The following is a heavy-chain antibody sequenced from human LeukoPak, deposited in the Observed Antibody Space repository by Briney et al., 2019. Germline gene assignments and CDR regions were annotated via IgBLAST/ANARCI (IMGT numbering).Heavy chain of an antibody. D-gene: IGHD1-26*01. CDR2: ISGSGGST. CDR3: AKARGSSRAEYFQH. V-gene: IGHV3-23*01. CDR1: GFTFSSYA. Sequence: GGSLRLSCAASGFTFSSYAMSWVRQAPGKGLEWVSAISGSGGSTYYADSMKGRFTISRDNSKNTLYLQMNSLRAEDTAVYYCAKARGSSRAEYFQHWGQGTLVTVSS. J-gene: IGHJ1*01.